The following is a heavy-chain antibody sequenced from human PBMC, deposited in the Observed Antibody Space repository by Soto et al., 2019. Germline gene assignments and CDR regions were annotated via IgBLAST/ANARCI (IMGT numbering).Heavy chain of an antibody. J-gene: IGHJ3*02. V-gene: IGHV3-23*01. D-gene: IGHD3-3*01. CDR3: AKDVTYYDFWSGYPHAFDI. CDR2: ISGSVGST. Sequence: GGSLRLSCAASGFTFSSYAMSWVRQAPGKGLEWVSAISGSVGSTYYADSVKGRFTISRDNSKNTLYLQMNSLRAEDTAVYYCAKDVTYYDFWSGYPHAFDIWGQGTMVTVSS. CDR1: GFTFSSYA.